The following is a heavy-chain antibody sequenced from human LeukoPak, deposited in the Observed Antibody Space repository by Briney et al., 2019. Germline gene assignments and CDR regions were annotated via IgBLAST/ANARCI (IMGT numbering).Heavy chain of an antibody. Sequence: ASVKVSCKASGYSFTSYYMNWVRQAPGQGLEWMGIINASGGSTSYAQKFQGRVTMTRDMSTSTVYMELSSLRSEDTAVYYCARRSLNYFDYWGQGTLVTVSS. CDR2: INASGGST. CDR1: GYSFTSYY. V-gene: IGHV1-46*01. J-gene: IGHJ4*02. CDR3: ARRSLNYFDY. D-gene: IGHD3-10*01.